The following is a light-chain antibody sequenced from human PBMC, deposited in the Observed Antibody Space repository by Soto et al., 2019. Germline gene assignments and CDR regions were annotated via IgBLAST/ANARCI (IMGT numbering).Light chain of an antibody. V-gene: IGLV2-14*01. CDR2: EVS. Sequence: QSALTQPASVSGSPGQSITISCTGTSSDVGGYNYVSWYQQHPGKAPKLMIYEVSYRPSGVSNRFSGSKSGNTASLTISGLQAEDEADYDCSSYTISSTLVVFGGGTKVTVL. J-gene: IGLJ2*01. CDR1: SSDVGGYNY. CDR3: SSYTISSTLVV.